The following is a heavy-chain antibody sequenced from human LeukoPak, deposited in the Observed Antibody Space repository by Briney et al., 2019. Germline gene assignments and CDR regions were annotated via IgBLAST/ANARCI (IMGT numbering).Heavy chain of an antibody. J-gene: IGHJ5*02. CDR1: DGSIIGNY. CDR3: ARRRVTFDP. CDR2: MYNRGDT. Sequence: PSETLSLTCTVSDGSIIGNYWSWIRQPPGKGLDWIGYMYNRGDTNSNPSLKSRVTMSLDTSNNQFSLRLSSVTAADTAVYYCARRRVTFDPWGQGILVTVSS. V-gene: IGHV4-59*01. D-gene: IGHD3-10*01.